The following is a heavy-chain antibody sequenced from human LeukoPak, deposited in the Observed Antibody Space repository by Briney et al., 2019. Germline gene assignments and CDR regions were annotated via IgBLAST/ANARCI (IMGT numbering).Heavy chain of an antibody. D-gene: IGHD3-10*01. J-gene: IGHJ6*02. V-gene: IGHV4-4*02. Sequence: SGTLSLTCAVSGGSISSSNWWSWVRQPPGKGLEWIGEIYHSGSTNYNPSLRSRVTISVDKSKNQFSLKLSPVTAADTAVYYCASAPLTKNWFGALERDYYYYGMDVWGQGTTVTVSS. CDR2: IYHSGST. CDR3: ASAPLTKNWFGALERDYYYYGMDV. CDR1: GGSISSSNW.